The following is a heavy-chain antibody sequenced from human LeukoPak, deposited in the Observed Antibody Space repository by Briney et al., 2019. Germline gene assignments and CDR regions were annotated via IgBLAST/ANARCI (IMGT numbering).Heavy chain of an antibody. CDR3: ARGGSGPLNYQYAMDV. Sequence: PGGSLRLSCAASGFTFSDHYMDWVRRAPGKGLEWVARTRDKAKSFTTQYAASVKGRFTISRDDSKNSLYLQMNSLKTDDTAVYFCARGGSGPLNYQYAMDVWGQGTTVTVSS. D-gene: IGHD6-19*01. V-gene: IGHV3-72*01. CDR2: TRDKAKSFTT. CDR1: GFTFSDHY. J-gene: IGHJ6*02.